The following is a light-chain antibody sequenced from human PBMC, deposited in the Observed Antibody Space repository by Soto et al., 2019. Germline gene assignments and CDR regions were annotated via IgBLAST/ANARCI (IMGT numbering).Light chain of an antibody. Sequence: EIVLTQSPGTLSLSPGERATLSCRASQSVSNNYLAWYQQKPGQAPRLLIYGASNRATGIPYRFSGSGSGTDFTLNSSRLEPEDFSVYYCQQFGSAGTFCQGTKVEIK. CDR3: QQFGSAGT. V-gene: IGKV3-20*01. CDR1: QSVSNNY. CDR2: GAS. J-gene: IGKJ1*01.